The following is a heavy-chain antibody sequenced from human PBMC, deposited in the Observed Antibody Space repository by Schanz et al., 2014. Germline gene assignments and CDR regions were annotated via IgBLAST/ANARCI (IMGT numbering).Heavy chain of an antibody. CDR1: GFIFSNSW. Sequence: EVKLLESGGHLVQPGGSLRLSCVASGFIFSNSWMSWVRQAPGKGLEWVANIKQDGSEKYYVDSVKGRFTISRDNAKNSLYLQMNSLTAEDTAVYYCARGVRIDYWGQGTLVTVSS. CDR2: IKQDGSEK. CDR3: ARGVRIDY. V-gene: IGHV3-7*01. D-gene: IGHD3-3*01. J-gene: IGHJ4*02.